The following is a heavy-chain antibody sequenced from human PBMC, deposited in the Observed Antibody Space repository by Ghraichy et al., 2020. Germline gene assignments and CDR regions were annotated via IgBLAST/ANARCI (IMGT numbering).Heavy chain of an antibody. Sequence: GGSLRLSCAASGFTFSFYWMHWVRQGPGKGLVWVSRINTDGSSTSYADSVKGRFTISRDNAKNTLYLQMNSLRAEDTAVYYCARSGAQGYGSGSYFGYWGQGTLVTISS. V-gene: IGHV3-74*01. CDR2: INTDGSST. D-gene: IGHD3-10*01. CDR3: ARSGAQGYGSGSYFGY. J-gene: IGHJ4*02. CDR1: GFTFSFYW.